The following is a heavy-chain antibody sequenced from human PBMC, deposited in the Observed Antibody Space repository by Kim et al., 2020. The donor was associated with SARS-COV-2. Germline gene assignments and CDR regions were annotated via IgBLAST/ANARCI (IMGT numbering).Heavy chain of an antibody. CDR1: GGSISSYY. J-gene: IGHJ3*02. Sequence: SETLSLTCTVSGGSISSYYWSWIRQPPGKGLEWIGYIYYSGSTNYNPSLKSRVTISVDTSKNQFSLKLSSVTAADTAVYYCARVRDGYAFDIWGQGTMVTVSS. CDR2: IYYSGST. V-gene: IGHV4-59*01. CDR3: ARVRDGYAFDI.